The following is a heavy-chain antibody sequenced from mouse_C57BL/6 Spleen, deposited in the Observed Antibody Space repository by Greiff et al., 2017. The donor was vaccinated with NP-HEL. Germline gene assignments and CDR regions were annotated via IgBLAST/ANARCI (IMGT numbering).Heavy chain of an antibody. J-gene: IGHJ2*01. V-gene: IGHV5-17*01. Sequence: EVNLVESGGGLVKPGGSLKLSCAASGFTFSDYGMHWVRQAPEKGLEWVAYISSGSSTIYYADTVKGRFTISRDNAKNTLFLQMTSLRSEDTAMYYCARGYYYGSSLYYFDYWGQGTTLTVSS. CDR3: ARGYYYGSSLYYFDY. CDR2: ISSGSSTI. CDR1: GFTFSDYG. D-gene: IGHD1-1*01.